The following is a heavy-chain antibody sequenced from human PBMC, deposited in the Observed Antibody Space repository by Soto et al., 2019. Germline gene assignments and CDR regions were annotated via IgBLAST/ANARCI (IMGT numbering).Heavy chain of an antibody. D-gene: IGHD3-3*01. CDR1: GFTFSSYG. J-gene: IGHJ6*03. Sequence: GGSLRLSCAASGFTFSSYGMHWVRQAPGKGLEWVAVISYDGSNKYYADSVKGRFTISRDNSKNTLYLQMNSLRAEDTAGSYCAKDPKEWLDVRYRYMDVWGKGTTVTVSS. V-gene: IGHV3-30*18. CDR3: AKDPKEWLDVRYRYMDV. CDR2: ISYDGSNK.